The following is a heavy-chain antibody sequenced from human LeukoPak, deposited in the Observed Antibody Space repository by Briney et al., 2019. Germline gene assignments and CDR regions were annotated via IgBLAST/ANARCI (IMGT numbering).Heavy chain of an antibody. CDR1: GYSISSGYY. D-gene: IGHD5-12*01. CDR3: ARRVKGGYEGWFDP. CDR2: IYHSGST. V-gene: IGHV4-38-2*01. J-gene: IGHJ5*02. Sequence: PSETLSLTCAVSGYSISSGYYWGWIRQPPGKGLEWIGSIYHSGSTYYNPSLKSRVTISVDTSKNQFSLKLSSVTAADTAVYYCARRVKGGYEGWFDPWGQRTLVTLSS.